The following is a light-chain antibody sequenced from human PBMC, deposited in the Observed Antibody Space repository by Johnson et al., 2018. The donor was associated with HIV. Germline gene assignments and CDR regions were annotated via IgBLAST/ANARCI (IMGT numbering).Light chain of an antibody. CDR2: DNN. CDR3: GTWDSSLSVYV. V-gene: IGLV1-51*01. CDR1: SSNIGNNY. Sequence: QSVLTQPPSVSAAPGQKVTISCSGSSSNIGNNYVSWYQQFPGTAPKLLIYDNNKRPSGIPARFSGSKSGTSATLGITGLQTWDEADYYCGTWDSSLSVYVFGTGTKVTVL. J-gene: IGLJ1*01.